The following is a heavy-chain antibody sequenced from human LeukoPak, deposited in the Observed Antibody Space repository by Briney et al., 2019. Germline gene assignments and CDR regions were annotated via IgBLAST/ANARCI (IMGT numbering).Heavy chain of an antibody. Sequence: ASVKVSCKASGYTFTSYYMHWVRQAPGQGLEWMGIINPSGGSTSYAQKFQGRVTMTRDTSTSTVHMELSSLRSEDTAVYYCARHELTAGPREAFDIWGQGTMVTVSS. D-gene: IGHD1-1*01. V-gene: IGHV1-46*01. CDR3: ARHELTAGPREAFDI. CDR2: INPSGGST. CDR1: GYTFTSYY. J-gene: IGHJ3*02.